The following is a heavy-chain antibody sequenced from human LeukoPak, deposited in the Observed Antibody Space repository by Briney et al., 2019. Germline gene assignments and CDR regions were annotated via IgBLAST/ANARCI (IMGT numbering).Heavy chain of an antibody. Sequence: GGSLRLSCAASGFTFSSYAMSWVRQAPGKGLEWVSVIYSGGSTYYADSVKGRFTISRDNSKNTLYLQMNSLRAEDTAVYYCARGHWYYDFWSGYPIWGQGTLVTVSS. CDR3: ARGHWYYDFWSGYPI. CDR1: GFTFSSYA. J-gene: IGHJ4*02. CDR2: IYSGGST. V-gene: IGHV3-66*01. D-gene: IGHD3-3*01.